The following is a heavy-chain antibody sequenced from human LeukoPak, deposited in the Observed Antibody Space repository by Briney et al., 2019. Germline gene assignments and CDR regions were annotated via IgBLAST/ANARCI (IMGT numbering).Heavy chain of an antibody. Sequence: GSLRLSCAASGFTFSNAWMSWVRQAPGKGLEWVGRIKSKTDGGTTDYAAPVKGRFTISRDDSKNTLYLQMNSLRAEDTAVYYCARGGVLLWFGELLDQYYFDYWGQGTLVTVSS. J-gene: IGHJ4*02. CDR2: IKSKTDGGTT. D-gene: IGHD3-10*01. CDR1: GFTFSNAW. CDR3: ARGGVLLWFGELLDQYYFDY. V-gene: IGHV3-15*05.